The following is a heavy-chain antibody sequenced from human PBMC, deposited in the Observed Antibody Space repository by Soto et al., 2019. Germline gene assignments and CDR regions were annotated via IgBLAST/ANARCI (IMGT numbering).Heavy chain of an antibody. V-gene: IGHV3-30-3*01. D-gene: IGHD6-13*01. CDR2: ISFDGNNK. CDR3: TRPASSTSRWTAFDS. J-gene: IGHJ4*02. CDR1: GFTFSSYA. Sequence: GGSLRLSCAASGFTFSSYAMHWVRQVPGKGLEWVAVISFDGNNKFYADSVKGRFTISRDNSKNTLYLQMNSLSTEDTAVYYCTRPASSTSRWTAFDSWGQGTLVTVS.